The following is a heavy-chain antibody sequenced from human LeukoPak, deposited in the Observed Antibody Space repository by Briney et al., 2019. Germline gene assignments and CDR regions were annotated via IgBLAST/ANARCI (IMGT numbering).Heavy chain of an antibody. CDR1: GYTFIDYF. V-gene: IGHV1-2*06. CDR3: ARDLSSPSNWEFDY. CDR2: LNPNNGYT. D-gene: IGHD7-27*01. J-gene: IGHJ4*02. Sequence: ASVKVSCKTSGYTFIDYFIHWVRQAPGQGLEWMGRLNPNNGYTFYTEEFQGRVTITSDTSISTAYMELTGLTSDDPALYYCARDLSSPSNWEFDYWGQGTLVTVSS.